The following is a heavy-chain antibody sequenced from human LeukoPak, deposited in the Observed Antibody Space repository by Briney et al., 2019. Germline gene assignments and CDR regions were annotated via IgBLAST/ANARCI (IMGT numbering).Heavy chain of an antibody. CDR2: INHSGST. J-gene: IGHJ5*02. Sequence: SETLSLTCAVYGGSFSGYYWSWIRQPPGKGLEWIGEINHSGSTNYNPSLKSRVTISVDTSKNQFPLKLSSVTAADTAVYYCARGLIMITFGGVIVRTNWFDPWGQGTLVTVSS. CDR3: ARGLIMITFGGVIVRTNWFDP. CDR1: GGSFSGYY. V-gene: IGHV4-34*01. D-gene: IGHD3-16*02.